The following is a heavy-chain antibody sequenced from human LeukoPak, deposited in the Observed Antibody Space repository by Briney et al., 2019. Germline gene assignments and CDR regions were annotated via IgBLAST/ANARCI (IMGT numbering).Heavy chain of an antibody. J-gene: IGHJ4*02. V-gene: IGHV4-59*01. D-gene: IGHD3-3*01. CDR1: GCSISSYY. Sequence: SETLSLTCTVSGCSISSYYWSWIRQPPGKGPEWVGYIYYSGSTNYNPSLKSRVTISVDTSKNQFSLKLSSVTAADTAVYYCARLGIHYDFWSGYYTDYWGQGTLVTVSS. CDR2: IYYSGST. CDR3: ARLGIHYDFWSGYYTDY.